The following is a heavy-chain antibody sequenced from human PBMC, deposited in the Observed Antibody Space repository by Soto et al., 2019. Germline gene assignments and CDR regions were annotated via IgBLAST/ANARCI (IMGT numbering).Heavy chain of an antibody. CDR1: GYTFTGYY. V-gene: IGHV1-2*02. CDR3: ARHSGYDYFLHY. J-gene: IGHJ4*02. Sequence: AAVKVSCKSSGYTFTGYYIHWVRQAPGQGLEWMGWINPNNGDTNYAQKFQGRVSMTRDTSTSTAYMELSSLRFDDTAVYYCARHSGYDYFLHYRGQGTLVTAPQ. D-gene: IGHD5-12*01. CDR2: INPNNGDT.